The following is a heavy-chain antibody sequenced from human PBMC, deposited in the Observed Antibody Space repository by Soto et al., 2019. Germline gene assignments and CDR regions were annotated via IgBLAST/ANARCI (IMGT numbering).Heavy chain of an antibody. CDR3: ARAYFGYYGSGSYMFYGMDV. J-gene: IGHJ6*02. CDR1: GYTFTSYD. V-gene: IGHV1-8*01. CDR2: MNPNSGNT. D-gene: IGHD3-10*01. Sequence: ASVKVSCKASGYTFTSYDINWVRQATGQGLEWMGWMNPNSGNTGYAQKFQGRVTMTRNTSISTAYMELSSLRSEDTAVYCCARAYFGYYGSGSYMFYGMDVWGQGTTVTVSS.